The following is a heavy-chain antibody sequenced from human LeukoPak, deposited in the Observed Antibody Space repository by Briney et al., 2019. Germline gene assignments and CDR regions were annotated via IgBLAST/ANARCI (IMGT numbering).Heavy chain of an antibody. V-gene: IGHV3-23*01. D-gene: IGHD4-23*01. CDR2: ISASGDST. CDR3: ANDGNSRPFDY. Sequence: GGSLRLSCAASGFTFSRYVMTWVRQAPGKGLEWVSSISASGDSTFHADSVKGRFAISRDNSKNTLYLQMNNLRAEDTALYYCANDGNSRPFDYWGQGTLVTVSS. CDR1: GFTFSRYV. J-gene: IGHJ4*02.